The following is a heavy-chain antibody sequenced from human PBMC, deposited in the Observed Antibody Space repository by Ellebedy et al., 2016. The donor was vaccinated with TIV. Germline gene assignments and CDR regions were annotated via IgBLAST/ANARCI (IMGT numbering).Heavy chain of an antibody. CDR3: ARDDDSSGYRYWYFDL. D-gene: IGHD3-22*01. J-gene: IGHJ2*01. CDR1: GFTVSSNY. CDR2: ISGSGGST. Sequence: GGSLRLSCAASGFTVSSNYMSWVRQAPGKGLEWVSAISGSGGSTYYADSVKGRFTISRDNSKNTLILQVNSLRAEDTAVYYCARDDDSSGYRYWYFDLWGRGTLVTVSS. V-gene: IGHV3-53*05.